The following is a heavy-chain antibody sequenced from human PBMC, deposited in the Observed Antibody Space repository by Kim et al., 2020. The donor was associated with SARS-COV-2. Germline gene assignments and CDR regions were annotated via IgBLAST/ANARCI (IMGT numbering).Heavy chain of an antibody. CDR2: IYYSGRT. CDR1: GASVGSSNYY. CDR3: ARLIEWGSFYCDH. D-gene: IGHD1-26*01. V-gene: IGHV4-39*01. Sequence: SETLSLTCSVSGASVGSSNYYWGWVRQSPGKGLEWIGSIYYSGRTSYDPSLASRVTISLDTSNNQFSLRLNSVTAADTAVYFCARLIEWGSFYCDHWGRGVLVTVSS. J-gene: IGHJ4*02.